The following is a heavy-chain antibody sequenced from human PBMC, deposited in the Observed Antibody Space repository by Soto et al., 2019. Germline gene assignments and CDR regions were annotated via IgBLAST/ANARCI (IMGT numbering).Heavy chain of an antibody. Sequence: QVQLVQSGAEVKKPGASVKVSCRTSGYTFTHYYIHWVRQAPGQGLEWLGLINPASGSTNYAQDFQGRVTLTMETSTTTVYMELSGLRAEDPAIFYCARDVAAGDRWGQGTLVNVSS. V-gene: IGHV1-46*01. D-gene: IGHD6-13*01. CDR1: GYTFTHYY. J-gene: IGHJ5*02. CDR3: ARDVAAGDR. CDR2: INPASGST.